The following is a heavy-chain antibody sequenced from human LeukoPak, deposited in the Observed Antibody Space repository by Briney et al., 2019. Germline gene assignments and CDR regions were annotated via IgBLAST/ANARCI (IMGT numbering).Heavy chain of an antibody. V-gene: IGHV4-59*08. Sequence: NSSETLSLTCTVSGGSISSYYWSWIRQSPGKGLEWIGYIYYSGSTNYNPSLKSRVTISVDTSKNQFSLKLSSVTAADTAVYYCARLSSRGAFDIWGQGTMVTVSS. CDR1: GGSISSYY. CDR2: IYYSGST. CDR3: ARLSSRGAFDI. D-gene: IGHD6-13*01. J-gene: IGHJ3*02.